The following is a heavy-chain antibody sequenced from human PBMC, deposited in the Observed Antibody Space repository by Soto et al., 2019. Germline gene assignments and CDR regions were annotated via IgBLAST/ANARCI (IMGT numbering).Heavy chain of an antibody. CDR2: IWYDGSNK. CDR3: ARDSTVTPRGFDY. V-gene: IGHV3-33*01. D-gene: IGHD4-17*01. Sequence: QVQLVESGGGVVQPGRSLRLSCAASGFTFSSYGMHWVRQAPGKGLEWVAVIWYDGSNKYYADSVKGRFTISRDNSKNALYLQMNSLRAEDTAVYYCARDSTVTPRGFDYWGQGTLVTVSS. CDR1: GFTFSSYG. J-gene: IGHJ4*02.